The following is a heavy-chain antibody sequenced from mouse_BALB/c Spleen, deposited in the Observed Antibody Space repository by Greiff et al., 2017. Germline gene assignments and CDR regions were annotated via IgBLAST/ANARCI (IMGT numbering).Heavy chain of an antibody. Sequence: EVMLVESGGGLVQPGGSRKLSCAASGFTFSSFGMHWVRQAPEKGLEWVAYISSGSSTIYYADTVKGRFTISRDNPKNTLFLQMTSLRSEDTAMYYCARALTGRWYFDVWGAGTTVTVSS. CDR1: GFTFSSFG. CDR2: ISSGSSTI. D-gene: IGHD4-1*01. V-gene: IGHV5-17*02. J-gene: IGHJ1*01. CDR3: ARALTGRWYFDV.